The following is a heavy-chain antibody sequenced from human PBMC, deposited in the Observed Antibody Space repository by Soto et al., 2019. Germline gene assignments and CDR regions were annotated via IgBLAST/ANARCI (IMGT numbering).Heavy chain of an antibody. V-gene: IGHV4-31*04. CDR1: GXXXXXXXXX. J-gene: IGHJ6*02. D-gene: IGHD1-7*01. CDR2: IDNSGSA. CDR3: XXXXXXXXXXXTPXXXYGMDV. Sequence: QVRLQESGPGLVKPSQTLSLTCSVSGXXXXXXXXXXXXIXXHPXKGLEWIGYIDNSGSAYYNPSLRSRVSISGDTSKGLFSLQLXXXXXXXXXXXXXXXXXXXXXXXTPXXXYGMDVWGPGTTVTVSS.